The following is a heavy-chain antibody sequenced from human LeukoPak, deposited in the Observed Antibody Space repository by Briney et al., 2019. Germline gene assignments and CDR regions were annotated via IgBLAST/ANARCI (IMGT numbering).Heavy chain of an antibody. CDR3: ARRLRGFDS. J-gene: IGHJ5*01. CDR2: DYYSGST. CDR1: GGSVSSSSYC. Sequence: KTSETLSLTCTVSGGSVSSSSYCWGWIRQPPGKGLEWIGSDYYSGSTYYNPSLKSRVTISVDTSKNQFSLKLSSVTAADTALYYCARRLRGFDSWGQGTLVTVSS. V-gene: IGHV4-39*01.